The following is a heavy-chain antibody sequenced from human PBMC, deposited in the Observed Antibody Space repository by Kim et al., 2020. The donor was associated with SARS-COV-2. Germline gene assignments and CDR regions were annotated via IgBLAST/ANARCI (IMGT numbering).Heavy chain of an antibody. CDR3: ARRRLSWADAFDV. J-gene: IGHJ3*01. CDR2: IKADGSEK. Sequence: GGSLRLSCAASGFTFNKDWMTWVRQGPGKGLEWVANIKADGSEKYYVDSVKGRFAVSRDNAKNSLYLQMSSLRVEDTAVYYCARRRLSWADAFDVWGRGTMVTVSS. V-gene: IGHV3-7*01. D-gene: IGHD6-13*01. CDR1: GFTFNKDW.